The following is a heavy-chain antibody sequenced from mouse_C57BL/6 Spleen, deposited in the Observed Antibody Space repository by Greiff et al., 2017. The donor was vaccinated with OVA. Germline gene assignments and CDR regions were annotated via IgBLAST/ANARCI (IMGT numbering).Heavy chain of an antibody. V-gene: IGHV1-15*01. CDR3: TRRTPGGSSSYYAMDY. CDR1: GYTFTDYE. CDR2: IDPETGGT. J-gene: IGHJ4*01. Sequence: QVQLQQSGAELVRPGASVTLSCKASGYTFTDYEMHWVKQTPVHGLEWIGAIDPETGGTASNQKFKGKAILTADKSSSTAYMEIRSLTSEDSAVYYCTRRTPGGSSSYYAMDYWGQGTSVTVSS. D-gene: IGHD1-1*01.